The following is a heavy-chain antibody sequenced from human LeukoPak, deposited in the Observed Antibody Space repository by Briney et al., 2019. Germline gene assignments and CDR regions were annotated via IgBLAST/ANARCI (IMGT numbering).Heavy chain of an antibody. CDR3: ARVRGYYYDSSGYLYYFDY. V-gene: IGHV3-11*05. J-gene: IGHJ4*02. CDR2: ISSSSSYT. D-gene: IGHD3-22*01. Sequence: GGSLILSCAASGFTFSDYYMSWIRQAPGKGLEWVSYISSSSSYTNYADSVKGRFTISRDNAKNSLYLQMNSLRAEDTAVYYCARVRGYYYDSSGYLYYFDYWGQGTLVTVSS. CDR1: GFTFSDYY.